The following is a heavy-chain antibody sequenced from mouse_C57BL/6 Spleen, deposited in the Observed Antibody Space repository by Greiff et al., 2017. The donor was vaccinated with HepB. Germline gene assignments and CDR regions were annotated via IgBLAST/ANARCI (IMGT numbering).Heavy chain of an antibody. CDR2: INPNNGGT. V-gene: IGHV1-26*01. Sequence: EVQLQQSGPELVKPGASVKISCKASGYTFTDYYMNWVKQSHGKSLEWIGDINPNNGGTSYNQKFKGKATLTVDKSSSTAYMELRSLTSEDSAVYYCASGRVLWGQGTTLTVSS. CDR1: GYTFTDYY. J-gene: IGHJ2*01. CDR3: ASGRVL. D-gene: IGHD3-1*01.